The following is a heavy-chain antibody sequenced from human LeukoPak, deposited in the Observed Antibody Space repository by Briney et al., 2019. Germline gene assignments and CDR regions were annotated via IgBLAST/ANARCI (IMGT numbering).Heavy chain of an antibody. J-gene: IGHJ4*02. D-gene: IGHD1-26*01. CDR1: GFTFSSYA. CDR2: ISGSGGST. CDR3: AKDQIVGATMPGFFDY. V-gene: IGHV3-23*01. Sequence: GGSLRLSCAASGFTFSSYAMSWVRQAPGKGLEWVSAISGSGGSTYYADSVKGRFTISRDNSKNTLYLQMNSLRAEDTAVYYCAKDQIVGATMPGFFDYWGQGTLVTVSS.